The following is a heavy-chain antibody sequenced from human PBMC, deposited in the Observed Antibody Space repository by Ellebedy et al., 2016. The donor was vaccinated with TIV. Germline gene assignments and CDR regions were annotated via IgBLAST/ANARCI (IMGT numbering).Heavy chain of an antibody. Sequence: GGSLRLXXVASGFTFSDYYMSWIRQAPGKGLEWVSDISSSSFNIKYAASVEGRFTISRDNAKNSLYLEMNSLRTEDTAVYYCARGDSSGWYYSENWGQGTPVTVSS. V-gene: IGHV3-11*01. CDR1: GFTFSDYY. CDR2: ISSSSFNI. CDR3: ARGDSSGWYYSEN. D-gene: IGHD6-19*01. J-gene: IGHJ4*02.